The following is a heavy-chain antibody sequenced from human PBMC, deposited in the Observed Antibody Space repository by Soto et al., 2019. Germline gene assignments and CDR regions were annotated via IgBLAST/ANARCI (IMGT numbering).Heavy chain of an antibody. D-gene: IGHD6-19*01. CDR3: ARDQSSGWYGKDSGMDV. Sequence: QVQLVQSGAEVKKPGASVKVSCKASGYTFTNYGISWARQAPGQGLEWRGWISAYNANTYYAQTFQGRVTMTIETSTSTTYLELRSLKSNDTAVYYCARDQSSGWYGKDSGMDVWGQGTTVTVSS. V-gene: IGHV1-18*01. CDR1: GYTFTNYG. J-gene: IGHJ6*02. CDR2: ISAYNANT.